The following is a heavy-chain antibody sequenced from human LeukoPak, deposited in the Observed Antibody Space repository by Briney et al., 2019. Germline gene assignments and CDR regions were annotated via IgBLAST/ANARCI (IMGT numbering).Heavy chain of an antibody. V-gene: IGHV1-69*04. CDR2: IIPILGIA. J-gene: IGHJ6*02. CDR3: ASPKQNPYYYGMDV. D-gene: IGHD1-14*01. Sequence: SVKVSCKASGGTFSSYAISWVRQAPGQGLEWMGRIIPILGIANYAQKFQGRVTITADKFTSTAYMELSSLRSEDTAVYYCASPKQNPYYYGMDVWGQGTTVTVSS. CDR1: GGTFSSYA.